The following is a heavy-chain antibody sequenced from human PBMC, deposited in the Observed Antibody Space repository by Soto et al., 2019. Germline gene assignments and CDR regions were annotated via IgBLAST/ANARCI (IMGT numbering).Heavy chain of an antibody. Sequence: QVQLQESGPGLVKPSETLSLTCTVSGGSISSYYWSWIRQPPGKGLEWIGYIYYSGSTNYNPSLKSRVTISVDTSKNQFSLKLSSVTAADTAVYYCARHRGYYGSGRYRFDYWGQGTLVTVSS. J-gene: IGHJ4*02. CDR1: GGSISSYY. CDR3: ARHRGYYGSGRYRFDY. D-gene: IGHD3-10*01. CDR2: IYYSGST. V-gene: IGHV4-59*08.